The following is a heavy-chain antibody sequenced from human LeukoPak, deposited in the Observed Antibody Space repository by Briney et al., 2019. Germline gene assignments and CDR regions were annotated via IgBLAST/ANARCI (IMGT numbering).Heavy chain of an antibody. Sequence: GGSLRLSCAVSGFIFSSSAMSWVRQAPGKGLEWVSAISGGGDDTSYADSARGRFTVSRDNSKNTLYLQMNSLRAEDTAVYYCARDMVRGVIDYWGQGTLVTVSS. D-gene: IGHD3-10*01. CDR1: GFIFSSSA. J-gene: IGHJ4*02. CDR2: ISGGGDDT. CDR3: ARDMVRGVIDY. V-gene: IGHV3-23*01.